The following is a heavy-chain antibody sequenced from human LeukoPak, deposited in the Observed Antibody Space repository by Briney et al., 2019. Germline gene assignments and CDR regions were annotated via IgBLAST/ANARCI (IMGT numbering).Heavy chain of an antibody. Sequence: GGSLRLSCAASGFTFSSHSMNWVRQAPGNGLEWVSSISSSSSYIYYADSVKGRFTISRDNAKNSLYLQMNSLRAEDTAVYYCARGGSDYGGPEYFQHWGQGTLVTVSS. CDR2: ISSSSSYI. D-gene: IGHD4-17*01. CDR3: ARGGSDYGGPEYFQH. V-gene: IGHV3-21*01. J-gene: IGHJ1*01. CDR1: GFTFSSHS.